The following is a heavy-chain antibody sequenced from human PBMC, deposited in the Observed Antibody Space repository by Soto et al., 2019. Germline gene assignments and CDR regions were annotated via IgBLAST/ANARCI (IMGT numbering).Heavy chain of an antibody. V-gene: IGHV3-49*04. CDR2: IRNTPYGGTT. D-gene: IGHD2-2*03. CDR3: SRGSFGYYGP. CDR1: GFRFSEHA. J-gene: IGHJ5*02. Sequence: GGSLRLSCNCSGFRFSEHAMTWVRQAPGKGLGWVGFIRNTPYGGTTDYAASVRGSFTISRDDSASIAYLQMNSLKTEDSGLYYCSRGSFGYYGPWGPGTLVTVSS.